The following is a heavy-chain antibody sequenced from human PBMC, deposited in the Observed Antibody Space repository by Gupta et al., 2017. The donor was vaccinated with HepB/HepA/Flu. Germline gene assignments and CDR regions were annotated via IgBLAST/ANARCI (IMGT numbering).Heavy chain of an antibody. J-gene: IGHJ4*02. CDR3: ARDGVTAARDY. V-gene: IGHV3-7*01. D-gene: IGHD2-2*01. CDR1: GFTFINYW. CDR2: IQPGGSGK. Sequence: EVQLVESGGGLVQPGGSLRLSCAASGFTFINYWMVWVRQAPGKGLEWVASIQPGGSGKFYVESVKGRFTISRDDAKNSLFLQMNSLTAEDTAVYYCARDGVTAARDYWGQGSLVTVSS.